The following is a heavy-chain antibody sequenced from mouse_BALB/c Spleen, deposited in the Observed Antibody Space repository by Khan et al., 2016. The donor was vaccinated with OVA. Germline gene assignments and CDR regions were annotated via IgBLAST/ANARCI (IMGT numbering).Heavy chain of an antibody. CDR1: GFTFSSFA. CDR2: ISSGGHYT. V-gene: IGHV5-9-3*01. CDR3: ARSLGDYDGMDY. D-gene: IGHD3-3*01. Sequence: EVELVESGGGVVKPGGSLKLSCSASGFTFSSFAMSWVRQTPEQRLEWVATISSGGHYTFYPDSVKGRFTISRDNARNTLYLQMSSLRSEDTAMYYCARSLGDYDGMDYWGQGTSVTVSS. J-gene: IGHJ4*01.